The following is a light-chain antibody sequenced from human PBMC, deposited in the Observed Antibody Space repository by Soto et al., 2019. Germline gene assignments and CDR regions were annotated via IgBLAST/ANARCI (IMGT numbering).Light chain of an antibody. CDR2: QVS. CDR3: MQSSQLRT. V-gene: IGKV2-24*01. CDR1: ESLLHSDGNTY. Sequence: LVLTQTPLSSPVTLGQPASFSCRSAESLLHSDGNTYLSWLHQRPGQPPRLLIYQVSKRFPGVPDRISGSGAGTNFTLRISRVESEDAGTYFCMQSSQLRTFGQGTKVEI. J-gene: IGKJ1*01.